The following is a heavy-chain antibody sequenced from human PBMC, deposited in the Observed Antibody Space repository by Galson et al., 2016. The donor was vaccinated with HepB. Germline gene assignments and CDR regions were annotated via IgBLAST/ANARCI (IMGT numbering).Heavy chain of an antibody. V-gene: IGHV3-23*01. CDR1: GITFSDHA. CDR3: AIDFDSSRNDEVGH. CDR2: ISADGRGT. Sequence: SLRLSCAASGITFSDHAFNWVRQAPGKGLKWVATISADGRGTHYADSVRGRFIISRDDSMSTVFLQTNSLRDEDTALYYCAIDFDSSRNDEVGHWGQGTQVTVSS. J-gene: IGHJ4*02. D-gene: IGHD3-22*01.